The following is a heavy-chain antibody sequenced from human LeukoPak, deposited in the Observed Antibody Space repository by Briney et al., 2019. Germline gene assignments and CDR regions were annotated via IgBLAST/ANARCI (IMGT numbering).Heavy chain of an antibody. D-gene: IGHD1-26*01. J-gene: IGHJ4*02. CDR2: ISSSGSTI. V-gene: IGHV3-48*03. CDR1: GFTFSSYE. CDR3: ASSGSYYSENAYYFDY. Sequence: GGSLRPSCAASGFTFSSYEMNWVRQAPGKGLEWVSYISSSGSTIYYAASVKGRFTISRDNAKNSLYMQMNSLRAEDTAVYYCASSGSYYSENAYYFDYWGQGTLVTVSS.